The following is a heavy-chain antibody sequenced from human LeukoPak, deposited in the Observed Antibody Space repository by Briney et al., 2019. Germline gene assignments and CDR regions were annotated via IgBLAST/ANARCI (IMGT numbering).Heavy chain of an antibody. V-gene: IGHV4-38-2*02. J-gene: IGHJ4*02. D-gene: IGHD6-13*01. CDR3: ARDPAAGPPDY. Sequence: SETLSLTCTVSGYSISSGYYWGWIRQPPGKGLEWIGSIYHSGSTYYNPSLKSRVTMSVDTSKNQFSLKLSSVTAADTAVYYCARDPAAGPPDYWGQGTLVTVSS. CDR2: IYHSGST. CDR1: GYSISSGYY.